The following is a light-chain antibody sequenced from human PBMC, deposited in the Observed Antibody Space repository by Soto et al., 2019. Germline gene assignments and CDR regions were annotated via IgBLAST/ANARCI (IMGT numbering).Light chain of an antibody. CDR2: GTS. J-gene: IGKJ3*01. Sequence: EIVLTQSPGTLSLSPGERATLSCRASQSIASSYLAWYQQRPGQAPRLLVSGTSSRATGIPDRFSGSGSGTDFTLTITRLETEDFAVYYCQHYGTSPFTFGPGTKVHMK. CDR3: QHYGTSPFT. V-gene: IGKV3-20*01. CDR1: QSIASSY.